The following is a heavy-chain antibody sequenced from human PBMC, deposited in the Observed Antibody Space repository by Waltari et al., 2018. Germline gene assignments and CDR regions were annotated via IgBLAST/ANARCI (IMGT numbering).Heavy chain of an antibody. CDR2: ISGSGGST. J-gene: IGHJ4*02. V-gene: IGHV3-23*01. CDR1: GFTFSSYA. Sequence: EVQLLESGGGLVQPGGSLRLSCAASGFTFSSYAMSWVRQAPGKGLEWVSAISGSGGSTYYADSVKGRFTISRDNSKNTLYLQMNSLRVEDTAIYYCAKVREVRDYFDYWGQGTLVTVSS. D-gene: IGHD1-26*01. CDR3: AKVREVRDYFDY.